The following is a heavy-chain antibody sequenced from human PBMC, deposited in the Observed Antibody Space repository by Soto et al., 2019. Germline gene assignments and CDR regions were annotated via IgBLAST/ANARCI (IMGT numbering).Heavy chain of an antibody. Sequence: QLQLQESGPGLVKPSETLSLTCTVSGGPISSISFHGGGIRQPPGRGRGWIGSTYYSGSTSYSPSLKSRVTISVDTSKNQFSLKLSSVTAADTAVYYCARRERAAGTDWWFDPWGQGTLVTVSS. CDR3: ARRERAAGTDWWFDP. D-gene: IGHD6-13*01. V-gene: IGHV4-39*01. J-gene: IGHJ5*02. CDR2: TYYSGST. CDR1: GGPISSISFH.